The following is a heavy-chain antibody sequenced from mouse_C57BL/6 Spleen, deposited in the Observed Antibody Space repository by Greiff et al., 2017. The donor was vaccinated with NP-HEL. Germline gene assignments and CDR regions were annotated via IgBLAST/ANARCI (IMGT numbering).Heavy chain of an antibody. Sequence: LQESGAELVRPGTSVKVSCKASGYAFTNYLIEWVKQRPGQGLEWIGVINPGSGGTNYNEKFKGKATLTADKSSSTAYMQLSSLTSEDSAVYFCAREGYVYWGQGTSVTVSS. J-gene: IGHJ4*01. CDR3: AREGYVY. V-gene: IGHV1-54*01. CDR2: INPGSGGT. CDR1: GYAFTNYL. D-gene: IGHD2-2*01.